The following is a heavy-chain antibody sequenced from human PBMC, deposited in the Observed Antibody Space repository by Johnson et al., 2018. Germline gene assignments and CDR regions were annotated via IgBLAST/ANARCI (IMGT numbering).Heavy chain of an antibody. CDR3: ARPQLLNRYYYGMDV. D-gene: IGHD2-2*01. J-gene: IGHJ6*02. CDR2: IYYSGST. V-gene: IGHV4-39*01. CDR1: GGSISSSSYY. Sequence: QVQLQESGPGLVKPSETLSLTCTVSGGSISSSSYYWGWIRQPPGKGLEWIGSIYYSGSTYYNPSLKSRVTISVDTSKNQFSLKLSSVTAADTAVYYCARPQLLNRYYYGMDVWGQGTTVTVSS.